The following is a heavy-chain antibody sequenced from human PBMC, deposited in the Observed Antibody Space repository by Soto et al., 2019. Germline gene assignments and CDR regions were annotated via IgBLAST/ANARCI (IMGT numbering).Heavy chain of an antibody. CDR2: IIPIFGTA. CDR3: ARVSKQQLVRGGYYYGMDV. CDR1: GGTFSSYA. V-gene: IGHV1-69*06. Sequence: ASVKVSCKASGGTFSSYAISWVRQAPGQGLEWMGGIIPIFGTANYAQKFQGRVTITADKSTSTAYMELSSLRSEDTAVYYCARVSKQQLVRGGYYYGMDVWGQGTTVTVSS. J-gene: IGHJ6*02. D-gene: IGHD6-13*01.